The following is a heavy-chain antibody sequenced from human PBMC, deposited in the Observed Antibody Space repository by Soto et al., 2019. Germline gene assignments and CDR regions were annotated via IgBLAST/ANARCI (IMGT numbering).Heavy chain of an antibody. CDR2: ISGSGDST. CDR1: GFTFISYA. J-gene: IGHJ4*02. CDR3: ARGLYAYNEVGIGY. D-gene: IGHD2-2*01. V-gene: IGHV3-23*01. Sequence: GGSLRLSCAVSGFTFISYAMSWVRQDPGKGLEWVSAISGSGDSTYYAASVKGRFTISRDNSKNTLYLQMNSLRAEDAAVYYCARGLYAYNEVGIGYWGQGTMVTVYS.